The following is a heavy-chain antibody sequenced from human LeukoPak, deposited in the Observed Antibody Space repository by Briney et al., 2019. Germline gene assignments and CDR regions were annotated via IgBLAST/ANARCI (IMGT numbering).Heavy chain of an antibody. J-gene: IGHJ4*02. CDR3: ARHFTPTSSLLWFGELASPNFDY. CDR1: GGSISSSSYY. CDR2: IYYSGST. D-gene: IGHD3-10*01. Sequence: SEALSLTCTVSGGSISSSSYYWGWIRQPPGKGLEWIGSIYYSGSTYYNPSLKSRVTISVDTSKNQFSLKLSSVTAADTAVYYCARHFTPTSSLLWFGELASPNFDYWGQGTLVTVSS. V-gene: IGHV4-39*01.